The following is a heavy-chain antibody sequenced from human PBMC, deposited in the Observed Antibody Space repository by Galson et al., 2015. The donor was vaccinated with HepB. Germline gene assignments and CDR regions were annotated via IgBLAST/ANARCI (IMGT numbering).Heavy chain of an antibody. CDR3: ARDRFGVNTYDS. D-gene: IGHD3-16*01. V-gene: IGHV3-48*01. CDR2: TSGTSRLI. J-gene: IGHJ4*02. Sequence: LRLSCAASGFRFDDYSMNWVRQAPGKGLEWVSYTSGTSRLICYSDSVKGRFTISRDNAKNFLYLQMNNLRVEDTGTYYCARDRFGVNTYDSWGQGTLVTVSS. CDR1: GFRFDDYS.